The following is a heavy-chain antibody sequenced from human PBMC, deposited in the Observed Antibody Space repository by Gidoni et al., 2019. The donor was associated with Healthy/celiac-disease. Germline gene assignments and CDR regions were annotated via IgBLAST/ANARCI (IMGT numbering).Heavy chain of an antibody. D-gene: IGHD2-2*01. CDR3: ARGGCSSTSCINDY. CDR2: INHSGST. CDR1: GGSFSGYY. Sequence: QVQLQQWGAGLLKPSETLSLTCAVYGGSFSGYYWRWIRQPPGKGLEWIGEINHSGSTNYNPSLKSRVTISVDTSKNQFSLKLSSVTAADTAVYYCARGGCSSTSCINDYWGQGTLVTVSS. V-gene: IGHV4-34*01. J-gene: IGHJ4*02.